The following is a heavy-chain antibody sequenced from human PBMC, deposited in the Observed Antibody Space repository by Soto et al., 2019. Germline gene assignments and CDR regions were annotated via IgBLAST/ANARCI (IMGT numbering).Heavy chain of an antibody. CDR3: ARGRRRLLYNYFDL. J-gene: IGHJ4*02. V-gene: IGHV5-51*03. CDR2: IYPSDSDT. Sequence: GAEVKKPGESLKISCQGSGYSFADYWIGWVHQTPGKGLEWMGIIYPSDSDTKYSPAFQGQVTVSADKSMSTTYLQWNSLKASDTALYFCARGRRRLLYNYFDLWGQGTLITVSS. CDR1: GYSFADYW. D-gene: IGHD2-2*02.